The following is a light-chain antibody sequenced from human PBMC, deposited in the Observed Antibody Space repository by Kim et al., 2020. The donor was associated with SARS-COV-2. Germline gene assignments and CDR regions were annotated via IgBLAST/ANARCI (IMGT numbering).Light chain of an antibody. CDR1: QSVSSN. Sequence: EIVLTQSPATLSLSPGERATLSCRASQSVSSNLVWYQQKPGQPPRLLIYDESNRGTGIPARFSVSGSGTDFTLTISSLEAEDFAVYYCQQRSNWPWTFGQGTKVEIK. J-gene: IGKJ1*01. V-gene: IGKV3-11*01. CDR2: DES. CDR3: QQRSNWPWT.